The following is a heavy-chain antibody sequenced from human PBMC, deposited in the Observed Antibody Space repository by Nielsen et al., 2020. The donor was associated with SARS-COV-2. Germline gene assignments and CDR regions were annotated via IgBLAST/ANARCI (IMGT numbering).Heavy chain of an antibody. Sequence: GGSLRLSCAASGFTFSSYSMNWVRQAPGKGLEWVSYISSSSSTIYYADSVKGRFTISRDNAKNSLYLQMNSLRAEDTAVYYCARESGAYGDYGGDYYFDYWGQGTLVTVSS. CDR3: ARESGAYGDYGGDYYFDY. D-gene: IGHD4-17*01. V-gene: IGHV3-48*01. CDR1: GFTFSSYS. J-gene: IGHJ4*02. CDR2: ISSSSSTI.